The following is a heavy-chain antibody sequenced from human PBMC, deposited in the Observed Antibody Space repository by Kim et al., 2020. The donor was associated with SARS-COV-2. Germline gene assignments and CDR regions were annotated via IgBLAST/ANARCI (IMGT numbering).Heavy chain of an antibody. CDR3: AARRYYGSGSYWFDY. Sequence: SETLSLTCTVSGGSISSYYWSWIRQPPGKGLEWIGYIYYSGSTNYNPSLKSRVTISVDTSKNQFSLKLSSVTAADTAVYYCAARRYYGSGSYWFDYWGQGTLVTVSS. CDR2: IYYSGST. V-gene: IGHV4-59*08. J-gene: IGHJ4*02. D-gene: IGHD3-10*01. CDR1: GGSISSYY.